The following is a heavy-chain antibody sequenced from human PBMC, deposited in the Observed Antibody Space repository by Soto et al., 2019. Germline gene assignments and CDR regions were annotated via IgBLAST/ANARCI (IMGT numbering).Heavy chain of an antibody. V-gene: IGHV3-23*01. CDR2: ISSSGGTT. Sequence: PGGSLRLACAASRFTFNKSAMGWSRQAPGKGLEWVSSISSSGGTTSYTDSVKGRFTISRDNSKNTLFLQMNGLRAEDTAIYYCTKEPKKSISHDYWGLGTLVTVSS. CDR3: TKEPKKSISHDY. D-gene: IGHD2-21*01. J-gene: IGHJ4*02. CDR1: RFTFNKSA.